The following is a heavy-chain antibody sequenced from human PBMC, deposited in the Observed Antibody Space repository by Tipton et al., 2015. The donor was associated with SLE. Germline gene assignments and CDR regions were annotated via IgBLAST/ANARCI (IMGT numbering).Heavy chain of an antibody. V-gene: IGHV4-59*02. Sequence: TLSLTCTVSGVSVTNYYWSWIRQPPGKRLEWIGFIQGRENTNYNPSLESRVTISVDTSKNQFSLRLSSVTAADTAVYYCAREVNGYNRGYYYYLDVWGKGTAVTVSS. CDR2: IQGRENT. D-gene: IGHD5-24*01. CDR3: AREVNGYNRGYYYYLDV. J-gene: IGHJ6*03. CDR1: GVSVTNYY.